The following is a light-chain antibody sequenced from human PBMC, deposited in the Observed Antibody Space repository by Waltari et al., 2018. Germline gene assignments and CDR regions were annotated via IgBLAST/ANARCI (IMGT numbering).Light chain of an antibody. J-gene: IGLJ3*02. Sequence: QSALTQPDSVSGSPGPSITISCTGTSSDVGDYNFVSWYQQYPGNAPKLMIYDVSKRPSGVSNRFSGSKSGNTASLTISGLQAEDEADYYCSSYTSSSTWVFGGGTKLTVL. V-gene: IGLV2-14*01. CDR1: SSDVGDYNF. CDR3: SSYTSSSTWV. CDR2: DVS.